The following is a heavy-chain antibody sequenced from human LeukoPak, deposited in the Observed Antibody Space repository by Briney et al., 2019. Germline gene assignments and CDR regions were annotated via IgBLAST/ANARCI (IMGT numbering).Heavy chain of an antibody. V-gene: IGHV3-30*04. D-gene: IGHD4-23*01. CDR2: ISYDGSNK. CDR3: ARDYGGSSPFDY. CDR1: GFTFSSYA. J-gene: IGHJ4*02. Sequence: PGGSLRLSCAASGFTFSSYAMHWVRQAPGKGLKWVAVISYDGSNKYYADSVKGRFTISRDNAKNSLYLQMNSLRAEDTAVYYCARDYGGSSPFDYWGQGTLVTVSS.